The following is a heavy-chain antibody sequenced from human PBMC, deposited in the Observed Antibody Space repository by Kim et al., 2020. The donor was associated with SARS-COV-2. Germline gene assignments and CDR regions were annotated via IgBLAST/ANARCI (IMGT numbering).Heavy chain of an antibody. CDR3: ARRGSGYGMDV. D-gene: IGHD3-3*01. CDR2: RNGGKGNT. J-gene: IGHJ6*02. V-gene: IGHV1-3*01. Sequence: ASVKVSCKASGYTFINYAIHWVRQAPGQRLEWMGWRNGGKGNTKHSQKLQGRVTISRDTSASTTYMELSTLRSEDTAVYYCARRGSGYGMDVWGQVTAVIVSS. CDR1: GYTFINYA.